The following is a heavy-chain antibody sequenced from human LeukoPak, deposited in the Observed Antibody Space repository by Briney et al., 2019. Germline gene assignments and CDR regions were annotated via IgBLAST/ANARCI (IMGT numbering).Heavy chain of an antibody. CDR1: GGSISSYY. V-gene: IGHV4-59*01. J-gene: IGHJ6*03. CDR3: ARGYCSGGSCSTLGNYYYYYMDV. CDR2: IYYSGST. D-gene: IGHD2-15*01. Sequence: SETLSLTCTVSGGSISSYYWSWIRQPPGKGLEWIGYIYYSGSTNYNPSLKSRVTISVDTSKNQFSLKLSSVTAADTAVYYCARGYCSGGSCSTLGNYYYYYMDVWGKGTTVTVSS.